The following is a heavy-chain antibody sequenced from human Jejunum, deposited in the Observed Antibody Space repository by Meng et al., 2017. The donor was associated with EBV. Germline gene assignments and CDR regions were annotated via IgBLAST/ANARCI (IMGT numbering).Heavy chain of an antibody. V-gene: IGHV1-18*01. D-gene: IGHD4-11*01. J-gene: IGHJ4*02. CDR1: CYTFTRNG. Sequence: QVPQVLSGAEVKKPGASVKVSCKASCYTFTRNGISWVRQAPGQGLEWMGWISANSGDTSYAQKFQGRVTLTTDTSTSTAYMELRSLRSDDSAVYYCAGDVFYRFDSWGQGTLVTVSS. CDR2: ISANSGDT. CDR3: AGDVFYRFDS.